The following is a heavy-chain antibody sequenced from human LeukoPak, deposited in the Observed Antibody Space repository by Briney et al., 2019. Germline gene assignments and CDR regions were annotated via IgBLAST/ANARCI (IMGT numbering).Heavy chain of an antibody. J-gene: IGHJ4*02. D-gene: IGHD5-18*01. CDR3: ARAERGYSYGYEVYFDY. V-gene: IGHV1-69*13. Sequence: SVRVSCTASGGTFSSYAISWVRQAPGQGLEWMGGISPIFGTANYAQKFQGRVTITADESTSTAYMEVSSLRSEDTAVYYCARAERGYSYGYEVYFDYWGQGTLVTVSS. CDR1: GGTFSSYA. CDR2: ISPIFGTA.